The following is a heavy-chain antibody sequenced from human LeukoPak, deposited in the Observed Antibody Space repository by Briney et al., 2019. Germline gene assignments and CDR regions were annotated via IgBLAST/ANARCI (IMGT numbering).Heavy chain of an antibody. CDR1: GFTFSIYA. CDR2: IGGGGSTT. CDR3: AKTGGYCTAASCSPDY. Sequence: PGGSLRLSCAASGFTFSIYAMSWVRQAPGKGLEWVSSIGGGGSTTYYADSVKGRFTISRDNSNNAVYLQMNSLRADDTARYYCAKTGGYCTAASCSPDYWGQGTLVTVSS. V-gene: IGHV3-23*01. J-gene: IGHJ4*02. D-gene: IGHD2-8*01.